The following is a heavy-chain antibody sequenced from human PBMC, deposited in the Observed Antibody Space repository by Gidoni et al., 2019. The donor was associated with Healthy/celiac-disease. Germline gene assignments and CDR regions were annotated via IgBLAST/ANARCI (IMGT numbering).Heavy chain of an antibody. CDR2: INHSGST. D-gene: IGHD6-19*01. J-gene: IGHJ5*02. Sequence: QVQLQQWGAGLLKPSETLSPTGAVYGGSFSCYYWSWIRQPPGKGLEWIGEINHSGSTNYNPSLKSRVTISVDTSKNQFSLKLSSVTAADTAVYYCARGLVAVAGHPPPRNWFDPWGQGTLVTVSS. CDR3: ARGLVAVAGHPPPRNWFDP. V-gene: IGHV4-34*01. CDR1: GGSFSCYY.